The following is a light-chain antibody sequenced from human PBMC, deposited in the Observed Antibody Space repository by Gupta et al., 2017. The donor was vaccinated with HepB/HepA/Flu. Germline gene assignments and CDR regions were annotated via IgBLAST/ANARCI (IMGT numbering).Light chain of an antibody. V-gene: IGLV1-44*01. CDR3: ATWDDSLNGPV. CDR1: NSNIGSNS. J-gene: IGLJ2*01. Sequence: QTVLTQPPSPSGTPGQRVTISFSGSNSNIGSNSVNWYQQFPGTAPKVLIYNNNQRPSGVPDRFSGSKSGTSASLAINGLHSDDESDYFCATWDDSLNGPVFGGGTKLTVL. CDR2: NNN.